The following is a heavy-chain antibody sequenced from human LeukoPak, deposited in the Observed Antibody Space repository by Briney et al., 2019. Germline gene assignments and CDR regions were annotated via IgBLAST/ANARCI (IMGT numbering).Heavy chain of an antibody. V-gene: IGHV4-4*07. J-gene: IGHJ4*02. Sequence: PSETLSLTCTVSGGSISSYYWTWIRQPAGKGLEWIGHIYTSGSTDYNPSLKSRVTMSVDTSENQFSLRLSSLTAADTAMYYCARGMYGDYTPLDYWGQGTLVTVSS. CDR3: ARGMYGDYTPLDY. CDR2: IYTSGST. D-gene: IGHD4-17*01. CDR1: GGSISSYY.